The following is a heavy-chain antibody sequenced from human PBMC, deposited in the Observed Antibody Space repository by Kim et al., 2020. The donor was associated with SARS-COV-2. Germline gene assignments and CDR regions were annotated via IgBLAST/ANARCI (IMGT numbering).Heavy chain of an antibody. CDR3: AGTLWFGESYPH. Sequence: SETLSLTCTVSGGSISSYYWSWIRQPPGKGLEWIGYIYYSGSTKYNPSLKSRVTISVDTSKNQFSLKLSSVTAADTAVYYCAGTLWFGESYPHWGQGTLVTVSS. CDR2: IYYSGST. V-gene: IGHV4-59*01. CDR1: GGSISSYY. J-gene: IGHJ4*02. D-gene: IGHD3-10*01.